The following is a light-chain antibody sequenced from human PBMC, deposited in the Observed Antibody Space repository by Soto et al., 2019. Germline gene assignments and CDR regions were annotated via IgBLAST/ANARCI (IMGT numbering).Light chain of an antibody. CDR3: QKYYSAPFT. CDR2: GAS. CDR1: QSVSSSY. V-gene: IGKV3-20*01. J-gene: IGKJ3*01. Sequence: EIVLTQSPGTLSLSPGERATLSCRASQSVSSSYLAWYQQEPGQAPRLLIYGASSRATGIPDRFSGSGSGTDFTLTISSLQPEDVATYYCQKYYSAPFTFGPGTKVDIK.